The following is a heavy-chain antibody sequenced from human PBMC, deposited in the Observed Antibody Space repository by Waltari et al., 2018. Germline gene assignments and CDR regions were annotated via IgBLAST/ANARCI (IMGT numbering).Heavy chain of an antibody. Sequence: QMQLQEAAPGLARPSEKLSLTCRVHGVPLQTYFCHRIRQSPGKGLEWIGFARGTGITKYSPSFQSRAVISVDRSINQIYLKMASVTAADTAVYYCAKWNDAGRFFDSWGQGTLVTVSS. CDR2: ARGTGIT. J-gene: IGHJ4*02. CDR1: GVPLQTYF. D-gene: IGHD1-1*01. CDR3: AKWNDAGRFFDS. V-gene: IGHV4-59*01.